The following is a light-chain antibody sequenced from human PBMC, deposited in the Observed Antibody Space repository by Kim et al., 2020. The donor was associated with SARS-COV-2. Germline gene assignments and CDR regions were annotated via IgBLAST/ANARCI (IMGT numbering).Light chain of an antibody. J-gene: IGLJ3*02. V-gene: IGLV2-14*03. Sequence: GQSITISCTGTSSDVGGYNDVSWYQQHPGKAPKLMIYDVSNRPSGVSNRFSGSKSGNTASLSISGLQAEDEADYYCSSYTSSSTRVFGGATQLTVL. CDR1: SSDVGGYND. CDR3: SSYTSSSTRV. CDR2: DVS.